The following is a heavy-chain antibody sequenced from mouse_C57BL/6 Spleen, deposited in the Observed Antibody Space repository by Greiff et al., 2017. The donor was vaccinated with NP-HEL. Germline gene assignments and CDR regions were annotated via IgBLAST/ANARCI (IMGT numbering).Heavy chain of an antibody. CDR1: GGGRRKVGRG. V-gene: IGHV8-8*01. CDR3: ARIADYDGGAWSFDV. D-gene: IGHD2-4*01. CDR2: IWWDDDK. J-gene: IGHJ1*01. Sequence: QVTLKVSGPGILQPSQKRRRSGGVEGGGRRKVGRGVGGMRQPSGKGREWLAHIWWDDDKYYNPALKSRLTISKDTSKNQVFLKIANVDTADTATYYCARIADYDGGAWSFDVWGPCTTVTVSS.